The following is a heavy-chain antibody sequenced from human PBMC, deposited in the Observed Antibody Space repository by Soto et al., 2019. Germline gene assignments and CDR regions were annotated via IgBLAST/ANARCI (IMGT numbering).Heavy chain of an antibody. Sequence: TLSLTCTVSGGSISSGGYYWSWIRQHPGKGLEWIGYTHYSGTAYYNPSLTSRVSISVDTSKNQFSLMLSSVTAAATAVYYCGRGYRTGVLEQHFDNWGQVSRVTVAS. CDR3: GRGYRTGVLEQHFDN. J-gene: IGHJ4*02. D-gene: IGHD6-13*01. CDR1: GGSISSGGYY. CDR2: THYSGTA. V-gene: IGHV4-31*03.